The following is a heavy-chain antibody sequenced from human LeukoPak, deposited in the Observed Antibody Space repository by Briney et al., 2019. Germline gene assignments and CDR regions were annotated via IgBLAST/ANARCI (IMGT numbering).Heavy chain of an antibody. Sequence: PRGSLRLSCAASGFTFSSYSMNWVRQAPGKGLEWVSSISSSSSSKYYADSVKGRFTISRDNAKNSLYLQMNSLRAEDTAVYYCASGWDLNWFDPWGQGTLVTVSS. CDR1: GFTFSSYS. CDR3: ASGWDLNWFDP. J-gene: IGHJ5*02. D-gene: IGHD6-19*01. CDR2: ISSSSSSK. V-gene: IGHV3-21*01.